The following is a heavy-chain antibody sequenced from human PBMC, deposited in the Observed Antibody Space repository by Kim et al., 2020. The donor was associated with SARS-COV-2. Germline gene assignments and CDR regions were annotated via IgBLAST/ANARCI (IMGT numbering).Heavy chain of an antibody. CDR1: GFTFSSYS. CDR3: ASPGGIQLWNSVNYYYYGMDV. V-gene: IGHV3-21*01. J-gene: IGHJ6*02. CDR2: ISSSSSYI. D-gene: IGHD5-18*01. Sequence: GGSLRLSCAASGFTFSSYSMNWVRQAPGKGLEWVSSISSSSSYIYYADSVKGRFTISRDNAKNSLYLQMNSLRAEDTAVYYCASPGGIQLWNSVNYYYYGMDVWGQGTTVTVSS.